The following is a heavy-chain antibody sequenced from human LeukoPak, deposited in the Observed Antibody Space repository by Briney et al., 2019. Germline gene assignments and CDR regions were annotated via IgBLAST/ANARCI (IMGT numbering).Heavy chain of an antibody. CDR3: ARARSITMVRGVIGY. V-gene: IGHV3-7*01. J-gene: IGHJ4*02. CDR2: INQDESEK. CDR1: GFIFSRYW. Sequence: GGSLRLSCATSGFIFSRYWMSWVRQAPGKGLEWVANINQDESEKNYVDSVKGRFTISRDNAKNSLDLQMNSLRAEDTAVYYCARARSITMVRGVIGYWGQGTLVTVSS. D-gene: IGHD3-10*01.